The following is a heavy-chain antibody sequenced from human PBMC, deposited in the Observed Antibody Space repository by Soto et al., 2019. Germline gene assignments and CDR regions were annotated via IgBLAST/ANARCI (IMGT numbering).Heavy chain of an antibody. CDR3: AIGPGYYFDY. CDR2: ISSNGGST. Sequence: VQLVESGGGSVQPGGSLRLSCAASGFTFSSYAMHWFRQAPGKGLEYVSAISSNGGSTYYANSVKGRFTISRDNSKNTLYLQMGSLRAEDMAVYDCAIGPGYYFDYWGQGTLVTVSS. CDR1: GFTFSSYA. V-gene: IGHV3-64*01. J-gene: IGHJ4*02.